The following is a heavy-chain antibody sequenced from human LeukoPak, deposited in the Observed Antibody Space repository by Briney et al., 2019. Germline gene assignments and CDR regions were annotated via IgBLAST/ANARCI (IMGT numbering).Heavy chain of an antibody. D-gene: IGHD3-3*01. CDR1: GFTFSSYW. J-gene: IGHJ5*02. CDR2: INSDGSST. V-gene: IGHV3-74*01. CDR3: ARGTIFGVVTPPA. Sequence: GGSLRLSCAASGFTFSSYWMHWVRQAPVKGLVWVSRINSDGSSTSYADSVKGRFTISRDNAKNTLYLQMNSLRAEDTAVYYCARGTIFGVVTPPAWGQGTLVTVSS.